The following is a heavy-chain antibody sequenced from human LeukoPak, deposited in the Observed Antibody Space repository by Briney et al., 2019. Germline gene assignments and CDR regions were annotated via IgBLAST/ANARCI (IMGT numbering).Heavy chain of an antibody. CDR2: IIPIFGTA. D-gene: IGHD3-22*01. Sequence: ASVKVSCKASGGTFSSYAISWVRQAPGQGLEWMGGIIPIFGTANYAQKFQGRVTITADESTSTAYMELSSLRSEDTAVYYCATDREDSSGYFSYWGQGTLVTVSS. J-gene: IGHJ4*02. V-gene: IGHV1-69*13. CDR1: GGTFSSYA. CDR3: ATDREDSSGYFSY.